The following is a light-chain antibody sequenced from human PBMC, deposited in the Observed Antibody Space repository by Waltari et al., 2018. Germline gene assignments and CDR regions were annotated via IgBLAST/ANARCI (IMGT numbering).Light chain of an antibody. Sequence: EIVMTQSPATLSVSPGERATLSCRASQSIASNLAWYQPKPGQAPRLLIYAASTRATGIPARFRGSGSGTELTLTISSLQSEDFAVYYCQQYNSWPRTFGQGTKVEVK. CDR3: QQYNSWPRT. J-gene: IGKJ1*01. CDR1: QSIASN. CDR2: AAS. V-gene: IGKV3-15*01.